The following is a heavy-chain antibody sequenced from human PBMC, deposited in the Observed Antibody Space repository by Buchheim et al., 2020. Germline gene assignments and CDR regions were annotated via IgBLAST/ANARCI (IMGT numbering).Heavy chain of an antibody. D-gene: IGHD2/OR15-2a*01. CDR3: AKHSIP. CDR2: INEDGTEK. Sequence: EVYLVESGGGLVQPGGSLRLSCAASGFTFRNYWMNWVRQAPGKGLEWVANINEDGTEKYYVDSVKGRFTISRENAMSSVDLQMSSLRVEDTAVYYCAKHSIPWGQGT. CDR1: GFTFRNYW. J-gene: IGHJ5*02. V-gene: IGHV3-7*03.